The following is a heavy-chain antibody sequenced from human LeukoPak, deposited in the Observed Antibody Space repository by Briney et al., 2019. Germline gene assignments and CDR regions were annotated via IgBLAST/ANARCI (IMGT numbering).Heavy chain of an antibody. J-gene: IGHJ4*02. V-gene: IGHV3-11*01. Sequence: PGGSLRLSCAASGFIFSDYFMSWIRQAPGKGLEWVAYISSSGSTLYYADSVKGRFTVSRDNAKNSLNLQMSSLRVDDTAVYYCAILGYSGYPPMTGWGQGTLVTVSS. D-gene: IGHD5-12*01. CDR2: ISSSGSTL. CDR3: AILGYSGYPPMTG. CDR1: GFIFSDYF.